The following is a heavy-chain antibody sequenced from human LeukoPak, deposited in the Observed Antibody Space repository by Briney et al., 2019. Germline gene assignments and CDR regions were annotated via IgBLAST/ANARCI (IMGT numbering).Heavy chain of an antibody. V-gene: IGHV3-48*02. CDR2: ISSSSRTI. CDR1: GFTFSSNA. Sequence: GGSLRLSCGASGFTFSSNAMSWVRQAPGKGLEWVSYISSSSRTIYYADSVKGRFTISRDNAKNSLYLQMNSLRDEDTAVYYCARDWPRDGYHEIFEYWGQGTLITVSS. D-gene: IGHD5-24*01. CDR3: ARDWPRDGYHEIFEY. J-gene: IGHJ4*02.